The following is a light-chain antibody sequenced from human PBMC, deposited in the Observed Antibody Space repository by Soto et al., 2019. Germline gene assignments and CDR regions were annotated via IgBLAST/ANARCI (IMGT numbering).Light chain of an antibody. CDR3: QQYNSFPPT. CDR2: AAS. J-gene: IGKJ4*01. V-gene: IGKV1-16*02. Sequence: DIQMTQSPSSLSASVGDTVSFTCRASQDISDSLAWFHQRPGEAPESLIYAASTWQSGVPSNFRGSGSGTDFTLTISNLQPEDFGTYYCQQYNSFPPTFGGGTKVEIK. CDR1: QDISDS.